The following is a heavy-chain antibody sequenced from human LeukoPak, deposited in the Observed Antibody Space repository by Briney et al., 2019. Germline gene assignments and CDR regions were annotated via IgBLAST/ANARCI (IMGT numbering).Heavy chain of an antibody. CDR1: GGSISGSSYY. CDR2: IYYSGNA. J-gene: IGHJ4*02. V-gene: IGHV4-39*07. D-gene: IGHD4-11*01. Sequence: SETLSLTCTVSGGSISGSSYYWGWIRQPPGKGLEYIGNIYYSGNAFHSPSLTSRVTISVDTSNNQFSLRLTSVTAADTAVYYCARTERYSNPYYFDYWGQGTLVTVSS. CDR3: ARTERYSNPYYFDY.